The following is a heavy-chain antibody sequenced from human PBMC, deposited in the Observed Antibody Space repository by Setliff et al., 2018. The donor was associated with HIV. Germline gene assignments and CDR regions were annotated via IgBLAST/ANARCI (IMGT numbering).Heavy chain of an antibody. CDR1: GESFSGYF. D-gene: IGHD4-17*01. CDR3: ARGVIDYGDYWTFDY. J-gene: IGHJ4*02. V-gene: IGHV4-34*01. Sequence: SETLSLTCAVYGESFSGYFWSWIRQPPGKGLEWIGEINHSGSTNYNPSLKSRVTISVDKSNNQFSLKLRSVTAADSAVYYCARGVIDYGDYWTFDYWGQGTLVTVSS. CDR2: INHSGST.